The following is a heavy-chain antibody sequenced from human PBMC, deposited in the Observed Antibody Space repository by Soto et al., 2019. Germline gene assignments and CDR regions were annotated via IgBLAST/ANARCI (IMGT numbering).Heavy chain of an antibody. Sequence: QVQLQESGPGLVKPSQTLFLTCTVSDGSIGSGGYYRSWIRQRPGKGLVWIGYISASGRTYYNPSLKSRVTLSEDTSKNQFSLRLRSVTAADTAVYLCARYDSGSNNFDSWGQGTLVIVSS. D-gene: IGHD3-10*01. CDR1: DGSIGSGGYY. J-gene: IGHJ4*02. CDR3: ARYDSGSNNFDS. CDR2: ISASGRT. V-gene: IGHV4-31*03.